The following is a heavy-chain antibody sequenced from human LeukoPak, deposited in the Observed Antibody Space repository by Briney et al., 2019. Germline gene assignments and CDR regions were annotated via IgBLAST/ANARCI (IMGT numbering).Heavy chain of an antibody. CDR1: GGSISSYY. CDR3: ARGWGSWSFDY. V-gene: IGHV4-59*08. D-gene: IGHD6-13*01. CDR2: IYYSGST. Sequence: SETLSLTCTVSGGSISSYYWSWIRQPPGKGLEWIGYIYYSGSTNYNPSLKSRVTISVDTSKNQFSLKLSSVTAADTAVYYCARGWGSWSFDYWGQGTLVTVSS. J-gene: IGHJ4*02.